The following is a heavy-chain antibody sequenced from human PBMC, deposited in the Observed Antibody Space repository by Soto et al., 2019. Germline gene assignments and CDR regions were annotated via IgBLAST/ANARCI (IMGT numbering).Heavy chain of an antibody. CDR1: GGTFNTYA. V-gene: IGHV1-69*19. Sequence: QVQLVQSGAEMKKPGSSVKVSCQSSGGTFNTYAMNWVRQAPGQGPEWMGDISPMFGAANYAPKCQGRGTITADESTGTSYMQLSSLTSEETALYFCAREVQVHTPAFVYWGQGTLVTVSS. D-gene: IGHD3-10*01. CDR3: AREVQVHTPAFVY. J-gene: IGHJ4*02. CDR2: ISPMFGAA.